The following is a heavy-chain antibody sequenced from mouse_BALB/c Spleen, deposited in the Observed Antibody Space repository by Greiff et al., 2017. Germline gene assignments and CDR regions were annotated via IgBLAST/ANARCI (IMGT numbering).Heavy chain of an antibody. D-gene: IGHD1-1*01. CDR1: GYTFTSYY. CDR2: IYPGNVNT. V-gene: IGHV1S56*01. CDR3: ASGGSSYYFDY. Sequence: QVQLKQSGPELVKPGASVRISCKASGYTFTSYYIHWVKQRPGQGLEWIGWIYPGNVNTKYNEKFKGKATLTADKSSSTAYMQLSSLTSEDSAVYFCASGGSSYYFDYWGQGTTLTVSS. J-gene: IGHJ2*01.